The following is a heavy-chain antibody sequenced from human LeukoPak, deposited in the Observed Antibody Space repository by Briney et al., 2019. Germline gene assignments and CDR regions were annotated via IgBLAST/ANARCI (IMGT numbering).Heavy chain of an antibody. CDR2: IDHSGST. CDR3: TRDMEYPGAGFDY. V-gene: IGHV4-4*02. J-gene: IGHJ4*02. D-gene: IGHD3-3*01. CDR1: GGSISSNW. Sequence: SETLSLTCAVSGGSISSNWWSWVRQPPGKGLEWIGEIDHSGSTNYNPSLKSRATISVDTSKNQFSLKLSSVTVADTAVYYCTRDMEYPGAGFDYWGQGIPVTVSS.